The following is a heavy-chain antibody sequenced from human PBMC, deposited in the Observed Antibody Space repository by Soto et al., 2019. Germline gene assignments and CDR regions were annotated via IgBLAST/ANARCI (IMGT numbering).Heavy chain of an antibody. CDR3: ARVPSSSGRAHFDY. Sequence: GGSLRLSCAASGFTFSSYAMHWVRQAPGKGQEWVAVISYDGSNKYYADSVKDRFTISRDNSKNTLYLQMNSLRAEDTAVYYCARVPSSSGRAHFDYWGQGTLVTVSS. CDR2: ISYDGSNK. D-gene: IGHD2-15*01. J-gene: IGHJ4*02. V-gene: IGHV3-30*01. CDR1: GFTFSSYA.